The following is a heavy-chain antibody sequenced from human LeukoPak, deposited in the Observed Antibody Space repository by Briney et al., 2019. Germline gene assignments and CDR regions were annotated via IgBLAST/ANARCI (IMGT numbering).Heavy chain of an antibody. CDR1: GGSIINHY. Sequence: PSETLSLTCAVSGGSIINHYWSWIRQPAGKGLEWIGRIYSSGSANYNPSHKSRVSMSIDTSNNHFSLNLTSVTAADTALYFCARDVRYASGWSAPESWGQGTLVTVSS. CDR2: IYSSGSA. D-gene: IGHD6-19*01. V-gene: IGHV4-4*07. J-gene: IGHJ5*02. CDR3: ARDVRYASGWSAPES.